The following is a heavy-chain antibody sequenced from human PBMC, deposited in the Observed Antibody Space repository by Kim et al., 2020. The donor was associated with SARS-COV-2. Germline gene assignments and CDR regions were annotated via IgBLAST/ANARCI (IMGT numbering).Heavy chain of an antibody. D-gene: IGHD3-10*01. Sequence: KDYVDSVKGGFTSSRDNAKNSLYLQMNSLRAEDTAVYYCARDGELGFDYWGQGTLVTVSS. CDR3: ARDGELGFDY. CDR2: K. V-gene: IGHV3-7*01. J-gene: IGHJ4*02.